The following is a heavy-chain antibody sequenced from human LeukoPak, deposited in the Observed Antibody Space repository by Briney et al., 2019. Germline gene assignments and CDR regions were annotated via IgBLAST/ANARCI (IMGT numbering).Heavy chain of an antibody. CDR1: GITFGNNW. CDR2: INSDGGGA. J-gene: IGHJ5*02. V-gene: IGHV3-74*01. CDR3: ARDVPHNWFDT. Sequence: GGSRRLSCAASGITFGNNWMHWVRQGPGKGLVWISRINSDGGGAIYADSGKGRFTVSRDNAKNTLYLQMNSLRAEDTAVYYCARDVPHNWFDTWGQGTLVTVSS.